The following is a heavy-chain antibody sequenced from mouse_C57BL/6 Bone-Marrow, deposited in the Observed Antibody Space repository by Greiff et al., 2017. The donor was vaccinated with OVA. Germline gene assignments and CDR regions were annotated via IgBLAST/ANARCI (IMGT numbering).Heavy chain of an antibody. CDR3: TTGYFSAY. D-gene: IGHD1-1*01. Sequence: EVQLQQSGAELVRPGASVKLSCTASGFNIKDDYMHWVKQRPERGLEWIGWIDPENGDTEYASKFQGKATITADTSSNTAYLQLSSLTSEDTAVYYCTTGYFSAYWGQGTLVTVSA. CDR1: GFNIKDDY. V-gene: IGHV14-4*01. CDR2: IDPENGDT. J-gene: IGHJ3*01.